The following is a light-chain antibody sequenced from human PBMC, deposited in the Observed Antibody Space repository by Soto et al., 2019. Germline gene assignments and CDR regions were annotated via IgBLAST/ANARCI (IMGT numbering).Light chain of an antibody. CDR2: DAS. J-gene: IGKJ1*01. CDR1: QSVSNY. V-gene: IGKV3-11*01. CDR3: QQRSSWPWT. Sequence: EIVWPQYHATLSLSPGERATLSCWASQSVSNYFVWYQQKPGQAPRLLIYDASKRATGIPARFSGSGSGTDFTLTISSLEPEDFAVYYCQQRSSWPWTFGQGTKVDI.